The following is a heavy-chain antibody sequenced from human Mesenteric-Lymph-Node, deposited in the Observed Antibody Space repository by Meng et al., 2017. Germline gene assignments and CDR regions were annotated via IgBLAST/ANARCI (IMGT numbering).Heavy chain of an antibody. J-gene: IGHJ4*02. CDR1: SYTLPSEG. V-gene: IGHV1-18*01. Sequence: QGQVGPERRGVTETVSDVNVSCTFSSYTLPSEGLSRVRQAPGQGREWMGSINRYNGNTDYAQKVQGRVTMITDTSTSTAYMELRSLKSDDTAVYYCANRGNPYLDCWGQGTLVTVSS. CDR3: ANRGNPYLDC. CDR2: INRYNGNT.